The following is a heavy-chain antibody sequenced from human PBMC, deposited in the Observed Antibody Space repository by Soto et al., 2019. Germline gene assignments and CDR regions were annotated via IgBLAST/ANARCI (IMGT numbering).Heavy chain of an antibody. D-gene: IGHD6-13*01. CDR3: ARNGIWSSDDS. Sequence: EVQLVESGGGLVQPGGSLRLSCAASGFTFSDHWMHWVRQAPGKGLVWVSYTKGDGTSTRYADSVKGRFTISSDSAKSTLYLQMNSLRAEDTAVYYCARNGIWSSDDSWGQGALVTVSS. CDR1: GFTFSDHW. V-gene: IGHV3-74*01. J-gene: IGHJ4*02. CDR2: TKGDGTST.